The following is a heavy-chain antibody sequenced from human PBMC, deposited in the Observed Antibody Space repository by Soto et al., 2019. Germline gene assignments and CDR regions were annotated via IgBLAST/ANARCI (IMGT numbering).Heavy chain of an antibody. CDR1: GDTFGRFT. CDR2: IKPISDIT. V-gene: IGHV1-69*13. D-gene: IGHD4-4*01. Sequence: VKVSCKASGDTFGRFTINWVRQAPGQGLEWMGGIKPISDITNYAQRFQGRVTFTADASTSTVYLELSSLRSEGTAMYYCARDPSTLNKLIGVWFDHWGQGTLVTVSS. J-gene: IGHJ5*02. CDR3: ARDPSTLNKLIGVWFDH.